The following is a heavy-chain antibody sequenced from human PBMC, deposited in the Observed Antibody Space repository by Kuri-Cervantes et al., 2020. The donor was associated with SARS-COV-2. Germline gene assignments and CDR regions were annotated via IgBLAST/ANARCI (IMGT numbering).Heavy chain of an antibody. Sequence: GGSLRLSCAASGFTFSSYAMSWVRQAPGKGLEWVSAISGSGGSTYYADSVKGRFTISRDNSKNTLYLQMNSLRAEDTAVYYCARGARAFYYYYGMDVWGQGTTVTVSS. CDR1: GFTFSSYA. CDR3: ARGARAFYYYYGMDV. CDR2: ISGSGGST. J-gene: IGHJ6*02. V-gene: IGHV3-23*01.